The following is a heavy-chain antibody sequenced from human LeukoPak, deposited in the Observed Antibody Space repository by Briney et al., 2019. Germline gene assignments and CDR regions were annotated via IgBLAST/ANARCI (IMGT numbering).Heavy chain of an antibody. CDR1: GFTFSSYS. CDR3: ARERGYCSGANCYGADY. J-gene: IGHJ4*02. D-gene: IGHD2-2*01. V-gene: IGHV3-21*01. CDR2: ISSSSSYI. Sequence: GGSLRLSCAASGFTFSSYSMNWVRQAPGKGLEWVSLISSSSSYIYYADSVKGRFTISRDNAKNSLYLQMNSLRVEDTAVYYCARERGYCSGANCYGADYWGQGTLVTVSS.